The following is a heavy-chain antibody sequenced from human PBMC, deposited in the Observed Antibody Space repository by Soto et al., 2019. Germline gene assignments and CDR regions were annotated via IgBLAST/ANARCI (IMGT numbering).Heavy chain of an antibody. CDR2: TRNKANTYTT. V-gene: IGHV3-72*01. CDR3: ARGGACSGGICDTPDAFEI. J-gene: IGHJ3*02. Sequence: EVQLVESGGGLVQPGGSLRLSCVASGFTFSDHYMDWVRQAPGKGLEWVGRTRNKANTYTTEYAASVRGRFTISRDDSKNSLYLQMNSLKTEDTAMYYCARGGACSGGICDTPDAFEIWGQGTMVTVSS. CDR1: GFTFSDHY. D-gene: IGHD2-15*01.